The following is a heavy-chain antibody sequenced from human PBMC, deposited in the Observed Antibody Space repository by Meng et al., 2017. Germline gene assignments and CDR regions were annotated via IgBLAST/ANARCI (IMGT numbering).Heavy chain of an antibody. V-gene: IGHV3-23*01. CDR3: AKKGGVVVPAAMDDY. D-gene: IGHD2-2*01. J-gene: IGHJ4*02. CDR2: ISGSGGST. CDR1: GFTFSSYA. Sequence: GESLKISCAASGFTFSSYAMSWVRQAPGKGLEWVSAISGSGGSTYYADSVKGRFTISRDNSKNTLYLQMNSLRAEDTAVYYCAKKGGVVVPAAMDDYWGQGTRVTVSS.